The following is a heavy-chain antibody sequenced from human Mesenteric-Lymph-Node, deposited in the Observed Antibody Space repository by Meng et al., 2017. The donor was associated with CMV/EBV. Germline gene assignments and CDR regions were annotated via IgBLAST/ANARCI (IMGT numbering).Heavy chain of an antibody. J-gene: IGHJ5*02. CDR2: IFHSGST. Sequence: SETLSLTCTVSSYSISSAYYWGWIRQPPGKGLEWIGSIFHSGSTSYNPSLKSRVTIFLDTSKNQFSLNLSSVTAADTAVYYCARDRRWELGWFDPWGQGTLVTVSS. CDR1: SYSISSAYY. CDR3: ARDRRWELGWFDP. V-gene: IGHV4-38-2*02. D-gene: IGHD1-26*01.